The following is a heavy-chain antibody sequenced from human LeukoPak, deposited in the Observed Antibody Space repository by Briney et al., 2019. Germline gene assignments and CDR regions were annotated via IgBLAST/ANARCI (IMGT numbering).Heavy chain of an antibody. Sequence: PSQTLSLTCTVSGGSITSGSHDWGWIRQPAGKGLEWIGLIYTDRSTNYNPSLKTRVTISVDTSKNQFSLKLTSASAADPAVYSSARDVRCGTPYYFDSWGQGTLVTVSS. J-gene: IGHJ4*02. D-gene: IGHD2-21*01. CDR1: GGSITSGSHD. CDR2: IYTDRST. V-gene: IGHV4-61*02. CDR3: ARDVRCGTPYYFDS.